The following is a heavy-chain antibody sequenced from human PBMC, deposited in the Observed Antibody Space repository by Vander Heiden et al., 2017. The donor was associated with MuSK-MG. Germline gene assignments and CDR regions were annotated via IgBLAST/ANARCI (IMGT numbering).Heavy chain of an antibody. CDR2: IIPILGIA. D-gene: IGHD3-10*01. J-gene: IGHJ4*02. CDR3: ASDRGGTYYYGSGSDY. CDR1: GGTFSSYA. V-gene: IGHV1-69*04. Sequence: QVQLVQSGAEVKKPGSSVKVSCKASGGTFSSYAISWVRQAPGQGLEWMGRIIPILGIANYAQKCQGRVTITADKSTSTAYMELSSLRSEDTAVYYCASDRGGTYYYGSGSDYWGQGTLVTVSS.